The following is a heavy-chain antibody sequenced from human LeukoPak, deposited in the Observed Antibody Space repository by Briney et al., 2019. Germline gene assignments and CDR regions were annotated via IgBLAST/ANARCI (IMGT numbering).Heavy chain of an antibody. D-gene: IGHD2-15*01. CDR3: ARAVVVANNWFDP. Sequence: ASAKVSGKASGYTFTGYYMHWVRQAPGQGLEWMGWINPNSGGTNYAQKFQGRVTMTRDTSISTAYMELSRLRSDDTAVYYCARAVVVANNWFDPWGQGTLVTVSS. V-gene: IGHV1-2*02. CDR2: INPNSGGT. CDR1: GYTFTGYY. J-gene: IGHJ5*02.